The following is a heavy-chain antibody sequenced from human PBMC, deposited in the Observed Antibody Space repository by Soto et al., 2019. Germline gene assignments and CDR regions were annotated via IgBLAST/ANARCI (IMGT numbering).Heavy chain of an antibody. V-gene: IGHV4-34*01. CDR3: ARPHGGSSGWDNWFDP. D-gene: IGHD6-25*01. CDR1: GGSFSGYI. Sequence: SETLSLTCAVYGGSFSGYIWTWIRQTPGKGLQWIGQINHSGSAVYNPSLKDRVTISTMSNNQFSLELSSVTAADTAVYYCARPHGGSSGWDNWFDPWGQGTLVTVSS. J-gene: IGHJ5*02. CDR2: INHSGSA.